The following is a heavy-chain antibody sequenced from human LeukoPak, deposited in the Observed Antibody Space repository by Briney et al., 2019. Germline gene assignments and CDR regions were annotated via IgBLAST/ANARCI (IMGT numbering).Heavy chain of an antibody. CDR1: GYTFTSYG. CDR3: AREAGYSGYAGY. CDR2: INPNSGGT. J-gene: IGHJ4*02. D-gene: IGHD5-12*01. V-gene: IGHV1-2*02. Sequence: ASVKVSCKASGYTFTSYGISWVRQAPGQGLEWMGWINPNSGGTNYAQKFQGRVTMTRDTSISTAYMELSRLRSDDTAVYYCAREAGYSGYAGYWGQGTLVTVSS.